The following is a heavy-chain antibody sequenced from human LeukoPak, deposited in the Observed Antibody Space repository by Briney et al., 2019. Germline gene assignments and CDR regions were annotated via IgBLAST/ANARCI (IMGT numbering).Heavy chain of an antibody. CDR1: GFTFGSDW. CDR3: AKWDFFGDYFTFDP. V-gene: IGHV3-7*01. CDR2: IKFDESET. J-gene: IGHJ5*02. Sequence: GGSLRLSCAASGFTFGSDWMSWVRQAPGKGLEWVASIKFDESETYYVDSVKGRFAVSRDNGQNSLFLQMSSLRVEDTALYFCAKWDFFGDYFTFDPRGQGVLVIVSS. D-gene: IGHD2/OR15-2a*01.